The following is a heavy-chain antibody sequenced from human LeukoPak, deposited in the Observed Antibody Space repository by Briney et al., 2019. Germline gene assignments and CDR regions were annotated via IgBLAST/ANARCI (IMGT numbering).Heavy chain of an antibody. CDR3: ASGPSSGWYGAFDY. CDR1: GGTFSSYA. J-gene: IGHJ4*02. Sequence: ASVKVSCKASGGTFSSYAISWVRQAPGQGLEWMGGIIPIFGTANYAQKFQGRVTITADESTSTAYMELSSLRSEDTAVYYCASGPSSGWYGAFDYWGQGTLVTVSS. CDR2: IIPIFGTA. D-gene: IGHD6-19*01. V-gene: IGHV1-69*13.